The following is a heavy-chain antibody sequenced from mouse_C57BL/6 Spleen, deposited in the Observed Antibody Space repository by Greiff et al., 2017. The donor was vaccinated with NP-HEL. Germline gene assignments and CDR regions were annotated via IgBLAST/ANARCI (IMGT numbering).Heavy chain of an antibody. CDR1: GYSFTGYY. V-gene: IGHV1-42*01. CDR2: INPSTGGT. CDR3: ARRREGDY. J-gene: IGHJ4*01. Sequence: VQLQQSGPELVKPGASVKISCKASGYSFTGYYMNWVKQSPEKSLEWIGEINPSTGGTTYNQKFKAKATLTVDKSSSTAYMQLKSLTSEDSAVYYCARRREGDYWGQGTSVTVSS.